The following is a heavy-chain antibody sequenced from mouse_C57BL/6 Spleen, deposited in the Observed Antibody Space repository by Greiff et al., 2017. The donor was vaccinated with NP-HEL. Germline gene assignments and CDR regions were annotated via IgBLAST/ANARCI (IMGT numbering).Heavy chain of an antibody. Sequence: VQLKESGPELVKPGASVKISCKASGYTFTDYYMNWVKQSHGKSLEWIGDINPNNGGTSYNQKFKGKATLTVDKSSSTAYMELRSLTSEDSAVYYCARKDYGSPYAMDYWGQGTSVTVSS. CDR3: ARKDYGSPYAMDY. V-gene: IGHV1-26*01. J-gene: IGHJ4*01. CDR2: INPNNGGT. CDR1: GYTFTDYY. D-gene: IGHD1-1*01.